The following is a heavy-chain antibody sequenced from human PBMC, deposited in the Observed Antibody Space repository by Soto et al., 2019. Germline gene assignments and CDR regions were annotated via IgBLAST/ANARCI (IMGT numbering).Heavy chain of an antibody. J-gene: IGHJ4*02. Sequence: QVQLVESGGGVVQPGRSLRLSCAASGFTFSTYGMHWVRQAPGKGLEWVAVISYDGSNKYYADSVKGRFTISRDNSKITPYLQMSSLRAEDTIVYYCAKGFSYGVIDYWGQGTLVTVSS. V-gene: IGHV3-30*18. CDR2: ISYDGSNK. CDR3: AKGFSYGVIDY. CDR1: GFTFSTYG. D-gene: IGHD4-17*01.